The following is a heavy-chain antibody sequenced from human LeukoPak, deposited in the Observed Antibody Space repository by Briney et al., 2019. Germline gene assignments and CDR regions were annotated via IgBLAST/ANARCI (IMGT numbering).Heavy chain of an antibody. CDR2: MNPNSGNT. J-gene: IGHJ5*02. D-gene: IGHD3-10*01. CDR1: GYTFTSYY. Sequence: GASVKVSCTASGYTFTSYYMHWVRQAPGQGLEWMGWMNPNSGNTGYAQEFQGRVTMTRNTSISTAYMELSSLRSEDTAVYYCARGPMVRGVNWFDPWGQGTLVTVSS. V-gene: IGHV1-8*02. CDR3: ARGPMVRGVNWFDP.